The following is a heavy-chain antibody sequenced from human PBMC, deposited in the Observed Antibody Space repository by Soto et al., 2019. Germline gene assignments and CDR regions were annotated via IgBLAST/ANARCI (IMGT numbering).Heavy chain of an antibody. V-gene: IGHV5-51*01. Sequence: GESLKISCKGSGYSFTSYWIGWVRQMPGKGLEWMGIIYPGDSDTRYSPSFQGQVTISADKSISTAYLQWSSLKASDTAMYYCATGIAARRGGYYYYGMDVWGQGTTVTVSS. J-gene: IGHJ6*02. D-gene: IGHD6-6*01. CDR3: ATGIAARRGGYYYYGMDV. CDR1: GYSFTSYW. CDR2: IYPGDSDT.